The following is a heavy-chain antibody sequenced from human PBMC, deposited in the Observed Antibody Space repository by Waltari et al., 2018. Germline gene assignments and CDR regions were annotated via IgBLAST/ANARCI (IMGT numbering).Heavy chain of an antibody. Sequence: EVQLVDSGGGLVQPGGSLRLSSAASGFTFSKYWMSWVRQAPGKGLEWVATVKQDGSDKYYVDSVKGRFTISRDNGDNSLYLQMNSLRAEDTAVFYCARDFYDVTSGFYTPGLFDYWGQGSLVTVSS. CDR3: ARDFYDVTSGFYTPGLFDY. CDR2: VKQDGSDK. CDR1: GFTFSKYW. J-gene: IGHJ4*02. D-gene: IGHD3-3*01. V-gene: IGHV3-7*01.